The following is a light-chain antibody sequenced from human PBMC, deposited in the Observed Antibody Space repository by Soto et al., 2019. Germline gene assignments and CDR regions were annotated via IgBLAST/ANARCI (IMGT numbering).Light chain of an antibody. CDR2: AAS. CDR3: QQYNNSLTWT. Sequence: IVLTQSPATLSVPPGARATLSCRASQTISRNLAWYQQRPGQAPRLLIYAASTRATGVPARFSGSGSGTEFTLTINSLQSEDFAVYYCQQYNNSLTWTFGQGTKVDIK. V-gene: IGKV3-15*01. CDR1: QTISRN. J-gene: IGKJ1*01.